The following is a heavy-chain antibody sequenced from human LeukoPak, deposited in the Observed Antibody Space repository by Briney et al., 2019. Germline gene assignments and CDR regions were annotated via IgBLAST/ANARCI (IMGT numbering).Heavy chain of an antibody. CDR2: IQVNGDT. CDR1: GDYVSGHY. V-gene: IGHV4-4*09. J-gene: IGHJ4*02. Sequence: SETLSLTCTVSGDYVSGHYWSWIRQALGKGLECIGYIQVNGDTNYNPSLKDRGPLSLYTSKTQFSPRLRSVTAADTAVYYGARTARYFDSWGPGTLVTVSS. CDR3: ARTARYFDS. D-gene: IGHD2-15*01.